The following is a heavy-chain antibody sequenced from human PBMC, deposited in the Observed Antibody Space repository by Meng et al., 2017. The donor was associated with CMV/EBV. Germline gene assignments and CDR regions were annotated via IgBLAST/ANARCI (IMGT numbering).Heavy chain of an antibody. CDR1: GGSINTYY. V-gene: IGHV4-59*01. CDR2: VYSNGST. Sequence: SETLSLTCTVSGGSINTYYWNWIRQPPGKGLEWIGYVYSNGSTNYSPSLKSRVTISVDTSKNQFSLKLSSVTAADTAVYCCARDSTSRGFYYYGMNVWGQGTTVTVSS. J-gene: IGHJ6*02. D-gene: IGHD3-10*01. CDR3: ARDSTSRGFYYYGMNV.